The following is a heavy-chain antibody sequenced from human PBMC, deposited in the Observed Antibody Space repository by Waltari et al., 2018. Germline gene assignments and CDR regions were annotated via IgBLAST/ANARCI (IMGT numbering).Heavy chain of an antibody. J-gene: IGHJ6*02. CDR3: ARRDYDFWEGYYGMDV. Sequence: QLQLQESGPGLVKPSETLSLTCTVSGGSISSSSYYWGWIRQPPGKGLEWIGSIYYSGSTYYNPSLKSRVTISVDTSKNQCSLKLSSVTAADTAVYYCARRDYDFWEGYYGMDVWGQGTTVTVSS. D-gene: IGHD3-3*01. CDR2: IYYSGST. V-gene: IGHV4-39*01. CDR1: GGSISSSSYY.